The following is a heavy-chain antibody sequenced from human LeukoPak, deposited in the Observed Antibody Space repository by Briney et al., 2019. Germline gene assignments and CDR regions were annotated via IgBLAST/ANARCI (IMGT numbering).Heavy chain of an antibody. V-gene: IGHV3-23*01. J-gene: IGHJ4*02. D-gene: IGHD6-13*01. CDR1: GFTFSNYA. Sequence: GGSLRLSCAASGFTFSNYAMSWVRQAPGKGLEWVSVISGSGGSTYYADSVKGRFTISRDNSKNTLYLQMNSLRADDTAVYFCAKEGRYSSSWYDFFDCWGQGTLVTVSS. CDR2: ISGSGGST. CDR3: AKEGRYSSSWYDFFDC.